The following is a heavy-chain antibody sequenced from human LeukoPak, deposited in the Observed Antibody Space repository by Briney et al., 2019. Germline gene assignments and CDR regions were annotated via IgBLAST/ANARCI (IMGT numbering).Heavy chain of an antibody. CDR2: ISSSSSYI. J-gene: IGHJ5*02. CDR3: ARDGSGWSGWFDR. CDR1: GFTLSSYN. V-gene: IGHV3-21*01. D-gene: IGHD6-19*01. Sequence: GGSLRLSCAASGFTLSSYNMNWVRQAPGKGLEWVSSISSSSSYIYYADSVKGRLTISRDNAENSLFLQMDSLRAEDTGVYYCARDGSGWSGWFDRWGQGTPVTVSS.